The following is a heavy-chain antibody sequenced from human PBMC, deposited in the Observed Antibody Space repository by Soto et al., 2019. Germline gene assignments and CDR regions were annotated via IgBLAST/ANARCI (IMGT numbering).Heavy chain of an antibody. V-gene: IGHV3-49*03. Sequence: SGGSLRLSCSASGFTFGDYAMSWFRQAPGKGLEWVGFIRSKTYGGTIEYAASVKGRFAISRDDFKSIAYLQMNSLKTEDTAVYYCSRVGSPSYYGSGSYRLYYYGMDVWGQGTTVTVSS. CDR3: SRVGSPSYYGSGSYRLYYYGMDV. CDR1: GFTFGDYA. CDR2: IRSKTYGGTI. J-gene: IGHJ6*02. D-gene: IGHD3-10*01.